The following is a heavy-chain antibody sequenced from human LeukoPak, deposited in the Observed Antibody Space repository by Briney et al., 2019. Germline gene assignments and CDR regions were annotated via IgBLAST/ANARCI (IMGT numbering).Heavy chain of an antibody. CDR3: ARDAKSSSWYNDNWFDP. Sequence: GGSLRLSCAASGFTFSTYSMNWVRQAPGKGLEWVSSISHSSDYISYADSVKGRFTISRDNAKNSLYLQMNSLRAEDTAVYYCARDAKSSSWYNDNWFDPWGQGTLVTVSS. CDR1: GFTFSTYS. CDR2: ISHSSDYI. V-gene: IGHV3-21*01. J-gene: IGHJ5*02. D-gene: IGHD6-13*01.